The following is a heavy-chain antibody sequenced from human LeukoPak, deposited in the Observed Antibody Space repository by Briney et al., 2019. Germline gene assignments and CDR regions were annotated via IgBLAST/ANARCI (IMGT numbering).Heavy chain of an antibody. V-gene: IGHV4-39*01. D-gene: IGHD4-17*01. Sequence: SETLSLTCTVSGGSISSSNYYWGWIRQPPGKGLEWIGSIYYRGSTYYNPSLKSRVTISVDTSKNQFSLRLSSVTAADTAVYYCARLYTTVTTNYFDYWGQGTLVTVSS. CDR3: ARLYTTVTTNYFDY. CDR2: IYYRGST. CDR1: GGSISSSNYY. J-gene: IGHJ4*02.